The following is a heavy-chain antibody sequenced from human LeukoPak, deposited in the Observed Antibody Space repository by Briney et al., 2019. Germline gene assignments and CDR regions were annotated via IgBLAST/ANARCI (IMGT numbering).Heavy chain of an antibody. Sequence: GGSLRLSCAAAGFTFSSYGMHWVRQAPGKGLEWVAVILSDGSKEFYTDSVKGRFTISRDNSKNTLYLQMNSLRAEDTAVYYCVRYGDRPDNGLDYWGQGTLVTVSS. V-gene: IGHV3-33*01. CDR1: GFTFSSYG. D-gene: IGHD4-17*01. J-gene: IGHJ4*02. CDR2: ILSDGSKE. CDR3: VRYGDRPDNGLDY.